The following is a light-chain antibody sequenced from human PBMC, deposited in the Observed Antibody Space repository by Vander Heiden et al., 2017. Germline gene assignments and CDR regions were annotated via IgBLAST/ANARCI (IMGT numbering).Light chain of an antibody. CDR1: QNISSW. J-gene: IGKJ4*02. Sequence: DIPLTPPSSTPSASVGDRVSITCPASQNISSWLAWYQKTAGKATKLLYYKASSFESRVPTWFSGRGSGTEITLTISSLQPDDFATYCCQQYNRYGTFGGGTKVEIK. V-gene: IGKV1-5*03. CDR2: KAS. CDR3: QQYNRYGT.